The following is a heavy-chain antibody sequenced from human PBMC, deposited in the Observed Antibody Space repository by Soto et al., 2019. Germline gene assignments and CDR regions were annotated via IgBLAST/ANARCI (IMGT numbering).Heavy chain of an antibody. J-gene: IGHJ4*02. V-gene: IGHV3-64*01. CDR2: ISSNGGST. D-gene: IGHD3-22*01. CDR1: GFTFSKYV. Sequence: EVQLVESGGGLVQPGGSLRLSCAASGFTFSKYVMHWVRQAPGKGLEYVSAISSNGGSTYYANSMKGRLTMSRDNSKNTRYLQMGSLRAEDMAVYYCARGSSSGYFDYWGQGTLVTVSS. CDR3: ARGSSSGYFDY.